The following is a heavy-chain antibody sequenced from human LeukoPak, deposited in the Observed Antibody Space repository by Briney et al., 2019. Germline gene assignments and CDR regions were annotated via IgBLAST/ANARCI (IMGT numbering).Heavy chain of an antibody. CDR2: IYSGGST. D-gene: IGHD2-2*01. J-gene: IGHJ6*03. CDR3: ARGDVVVPAAKVPYYYMDV. Sequence: GGSLRLSCAASGFTVSSNYMSWVRQAPGKGLEWVSVIYSGGSTYYADSVKGRFTISRDNSENTLYLQVNSLRAEDTAVYYCARGDVVVPAAKVPYYYMDVWGKGTTVTVSS. CDR1: GFTVSSNY. V-gene: IGHV3-53*01.